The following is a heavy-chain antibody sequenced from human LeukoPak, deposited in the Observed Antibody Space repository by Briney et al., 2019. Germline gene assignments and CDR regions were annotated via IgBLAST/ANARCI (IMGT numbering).Heavy chain of an antibody. CDR2: IKQDVSEK. CDR1: GFTFSSYW. J-gene: IGHJ5*02. D-gene: IGHD1-26*01. Sequence: PGGSLRLSCAASGFTFSSYWMGWVRQAPGKGLEWVANIKQDVSEKYYVDSVKGRFTISRDNDKTSLYLTMNSLRAEDTAVYYCARDGSGSYFRFDPWGQGTLVTVSS. V-gene: IGHV3-7*01. CDR3: ARDGSGSYFRFDP.